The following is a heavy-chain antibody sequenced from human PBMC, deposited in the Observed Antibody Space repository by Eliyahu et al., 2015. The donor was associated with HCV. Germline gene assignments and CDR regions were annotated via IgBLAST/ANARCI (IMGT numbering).Heavy chain of an antibody. J-gene: IGHJ4*02. Sequence: QLQLQESGPGLVKPSETLSLTCTVSGGSISSSSYYWGWIRQPPGKGLEWIGSIYYSGSTYYNPSLKSRVTISVDTSKNQFSLKLSSVTAADTAVYYCARHYSYGSRQRRPYYFDYWGQGTLVTVSS. V-gene: IGHV4-39*01. CDR2: IYYSGST. CDR1: GGSISSSSYY. CDR3: ARHYSYGSRQRRPYYFDY. D-gene: IGHD5-18*01.